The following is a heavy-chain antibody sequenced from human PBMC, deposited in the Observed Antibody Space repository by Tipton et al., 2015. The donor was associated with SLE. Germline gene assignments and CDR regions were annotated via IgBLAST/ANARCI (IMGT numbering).Heavy chain of an antibody. CDR2: IREDGSGK. CDR3: ARSNWGWAFDI. V-gene: IGHV3-7*01. Sequence: SLRLSCTASGFTFSDYAMSWVRQAPGKGLEWVANIREDGSGKFYVDSLKGRFTISRDNAKNSVYLQMNSLRVEDTAVYYCARSNWGWAFDIWGEGTMVTVSS. D-gene: IGHD7-27*01. CDR1: GFTFSDYA. J-gene: IGHJ3*02.